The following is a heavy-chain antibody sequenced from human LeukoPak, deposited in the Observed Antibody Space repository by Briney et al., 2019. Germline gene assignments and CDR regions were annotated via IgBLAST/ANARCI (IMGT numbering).Heavy chain of an antibody. V-gene: IGHV1-24*01. CDR1: GYTLTELS. J-gene: IGHJ4*02. D-gene: IGHD3-22*01. CDR3: ATDLDSSGYTN. Sequence: ASVKVPCKVSGYTLTELSMHWVRQAPGKGLEWMGGFDPEDGETIYAQKFQGRVTMIEDTSTDTAYMELSSLRSEDTAVYYCATDLDSSGYTNWGQGTLVTVSS. CDR2: FDPEDGET.